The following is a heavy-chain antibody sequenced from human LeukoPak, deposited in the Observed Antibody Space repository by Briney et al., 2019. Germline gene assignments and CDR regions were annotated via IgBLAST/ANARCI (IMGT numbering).Heavy chain of an antibody. CDR3: GKDAEYSFGYYFDH. CDR1: GFTFSNYA. Sequence: QTGGSLRLSCAASGFTFSNYAMGWVRQAPGKGLEWVSTISGNGGNTFYADSVKGRFTISRDNSKNTFYLQMNSLRAEDTAIYFCGKDAEYSFGYYFDHWGQGTLVTVSS. D-gene: IGHD3-16*01. CDR2: ISGNGGNT. V-gene: IGHV3-23*01. J-gene: IGHJ4*02.